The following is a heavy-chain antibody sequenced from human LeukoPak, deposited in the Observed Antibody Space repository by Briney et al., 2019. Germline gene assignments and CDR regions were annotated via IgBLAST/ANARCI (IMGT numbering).Heavy chain of an antibody. Sequence: LRLSCVASGFTFRSHAMSWIRQPPGKGLEWIGEINHSGSTNYNPSLKSRVTISVDTSKNQFSLKLSSMAAADTAVYYCARWEGGSYYDFDYWGQGTLVTVSS. J-gene: IGHJ4*02. CDR2: INHSGST. V-gene: IGHV4-34*01. D-gene: IGHD1-26*01. CDR3: ARWEGGSYYDFDY. CDR1: GFTFRSHA.